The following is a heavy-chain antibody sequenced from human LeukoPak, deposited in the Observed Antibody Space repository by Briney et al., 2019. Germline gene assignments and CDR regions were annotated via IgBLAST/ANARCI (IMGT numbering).Heavy chain of an antibody. V-gene: IGHV3-21*06. CDR3: ARDRPNGYSRSSLDH. J-gene: IGHJ4*02. CDR1: VFTLSAKN. D-gene: IGHD6-6*01. CDR2: ISIRSSHI. Sequence: AGCRRRACAASVFTLSAKNINWVRQAPKGGLEWCSSISIRSSHIYYADTVKGRLTISRDNAKSSVFLLLNSLRAEDTAMYFCARDRPNGYSRSSLDHWGQGTLVTVSS.